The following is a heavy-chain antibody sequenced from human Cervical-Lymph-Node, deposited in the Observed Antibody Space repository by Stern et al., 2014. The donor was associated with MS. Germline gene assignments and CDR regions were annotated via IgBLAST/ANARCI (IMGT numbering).Heavy chain of an antibody. Sequence: QVTLRESGPTLLKPTQTLTLTCTLSGLSVSTDGVGAGWIRQPPGKALEWLTIIYWDYDHPYNPSLKTSLPITKDPAKNQVVLTMTNMDPVDTATYFCAHSLRRSSCSGGRCYYFDYWGQGTLVTVSS. V-gene: IGHV2-5*02. CDR1: GLSVSTDGVG. J-gene: IGHJ4*02. D-gene: IGHD2-15*01. CDR3: AHSLRRSSCSGGRCYYFDY. CDR2: IYWDYDH.